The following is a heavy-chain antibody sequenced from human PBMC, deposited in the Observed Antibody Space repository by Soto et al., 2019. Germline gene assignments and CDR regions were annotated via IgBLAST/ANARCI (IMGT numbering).Heavy chain of an antibody. CDR3: ARSPSATGTTWFDP. J-gene: IGHJ5*02. Sequence: QVQLVQSGAEVKKAGASVKVSCKSSGYTFTSYGITWVRKAPGQGLEWMGWISAYNGHTNYAQKFQGRVTMTTDTSTSTAYMELRSLRSDDTAVYYCARSPSATGTTWFDPWGPGTLVTVSS. CDR2: ISAYNGHT. CDR1: GYTFTSYG. D-gene: IGHD6-13*01. V-gene: IGHV1-18*04.